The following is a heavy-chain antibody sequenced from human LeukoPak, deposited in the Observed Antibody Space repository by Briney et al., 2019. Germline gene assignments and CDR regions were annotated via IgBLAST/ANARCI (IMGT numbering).Heavy chain of an antibody. CDR1: GYSFTGHW. CDR2: IYRGDSHT. V-gene: IGHV5-51*01. CDR3: ARYGKSGTYSHGFDV. J-gene: IGHJ3*01. Sequence: GESLKISCEAFGYSFTGHWIGWVRQMPGRGLEFMGTIYRGDSHTRYSPSFEGRVSISVDKSINTAYLQWSGLKASDTAMYYCARYGKSGTYSHGFDVWGQGTMVIVSS. D-gene: IGHD3-10*01.